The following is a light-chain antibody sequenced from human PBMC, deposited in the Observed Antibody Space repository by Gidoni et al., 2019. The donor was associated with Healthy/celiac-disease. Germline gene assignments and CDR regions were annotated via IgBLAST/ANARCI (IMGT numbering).Light chain of an antibody. CDR1: SSNIGAGYD. Sequence: QSVLTQPPSASGAPGQRVTISCTGSSSNIGAGYDVHWYQQLPGTAPKHLIYGNSNRPSGVPDRFSGSKSGTSASLAITGLQAEDEADYYCQSYDSSLSGVVFGGGTKLTVL. CDR3: QSYDSSLSGVV. V-gene: IGLV1-40*01. CDR2: GNS. J-gene: IGLJ2*01.